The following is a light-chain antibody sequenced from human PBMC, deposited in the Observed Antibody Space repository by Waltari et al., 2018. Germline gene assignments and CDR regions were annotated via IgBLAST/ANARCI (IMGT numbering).Light chain of an antibody. J-gene: IGKJ1*01. CDR1: QSVLYSSNNKNF. V-gene: IGKV4-1*01. Sequence: DIVMTKYPDSLAVSLGERATINCKPSQSVLYSSNNKNFLACYQQKPGQPPKLLIYWASTRESGVPDRFSGSVSGTDFTLTISSLQAEDVAVYYCQHYYSPPWTFGQGTKVEIK. CDR3: QHYYSPPWT. CDR2: WAS.